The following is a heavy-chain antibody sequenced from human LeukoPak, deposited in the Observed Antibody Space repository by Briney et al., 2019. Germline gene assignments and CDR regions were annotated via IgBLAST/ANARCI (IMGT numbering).Heavy chain of an antibody. J-gene: IGHJ4*02. CDR1: GFTFSSYA. V-gene: IGHV3-23*01. CDR2: ISGSGGST. D-gene: IGHD3-3*01. Sequence: PGGSLRLSCAASGFTFSSYAMSWVRQAPGKGLEWVSAISGSGGSTYYADSVKGRFTISRDNSKNTLYLQMNSLRAEDTAVYYCAKSRSITIFGVSLSGFDYWGQGTLVTVSS. CDR3: AKSRSITIFGVSLSGFDY.